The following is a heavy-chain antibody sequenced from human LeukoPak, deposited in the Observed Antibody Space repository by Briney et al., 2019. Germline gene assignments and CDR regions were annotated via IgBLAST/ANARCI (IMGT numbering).Heavy chain of an antibody. CDR3: ARTHYYDFWSGYIYGMDV. J-gene: IGHJ6*02. Sequence: ASVKVSCKASGYTFTGYDINWVRQATGQGLEWMGWMNPNSGNTGYAQKFQGRVTMTRNTSISTAYMELSSLRSEDTAVYYCARTHYYDFWSGYIYGMDVWGQGTTVTVSS. CDR2: MNPNSGNT. V-gene: IGHV1-8*01. CDR1: GYTFTGYD. D-gene: IGHD3-3*01.